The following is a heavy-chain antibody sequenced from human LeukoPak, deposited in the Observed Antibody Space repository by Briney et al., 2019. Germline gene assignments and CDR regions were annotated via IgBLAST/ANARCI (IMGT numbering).Heavy chain of an antibody. CDR3: ARADDGGSGSYYNDY. V-gene: IGHV1-2*06. D-gene: IGHD3-10*01. Sequence: ASVKVSCKASGYTFTGYYMYWVRQAPGQGLEWMGRINPNSGGTNYAQKFQGRVTMTRDTSISTAYMELSRLRSDDTAVYYCARADDGGSGSYYNDYWGQGTLVTVSS. CDR1: GYTFTGYY. J-gene: IGHJ4*02. CDR2: INPNSGGT.